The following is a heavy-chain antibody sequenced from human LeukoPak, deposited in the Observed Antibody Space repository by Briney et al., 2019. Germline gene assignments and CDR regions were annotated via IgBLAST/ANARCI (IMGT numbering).Heavy chain of an antibody. CDR3: ARHVGDYFDS. D-gene: IGHD1-26*01. V-gene: IGHV4-59*08. J-gene: IGHJ4*02. CDR1: GGSVDTFY. Sequence: SETLSLTCSVSGGSVDTFYWTWIRQPPGKGLDWLGHVYYTGGTNYNSYLPDRISISIDMSKNQFSLTLTTVTAADTAFYYRARHVGDYFDSWSQGILVTVSS. CDR2: VYYTGGT.